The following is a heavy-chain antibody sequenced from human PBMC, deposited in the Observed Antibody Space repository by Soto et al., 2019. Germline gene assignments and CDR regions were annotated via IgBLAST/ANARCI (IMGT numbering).Heavy chain of an antibody. V-gene: IGHV4-59*08. CDR1: GGSISSYY. CDR2: IYNSGST. Sequence: PSETLSLTCTVSGGSISSYYWSWIRQPPGKGLEWIGYIYNSGSTNYNPSLKSRVTISVDTSKNQFSLKLSSVTAADTAVYYCARQDYHDYVWGRVPNWFDPWGQGTLVTVS. CDR3: ARQDYHDYVWGRVPNWFDP. D-gene: IGHD3-16*01. J-gene: IGHJ5*02.